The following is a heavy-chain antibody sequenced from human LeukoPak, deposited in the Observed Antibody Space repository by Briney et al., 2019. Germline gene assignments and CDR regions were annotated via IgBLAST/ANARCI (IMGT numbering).Heavy chain of an antibody. CDR1: GGTFSSYA. V-gene: IGHV1-69*05. CDR3: ARASALDSSAYWFDP. J-gene: IGHJ5*02. Sequence: SVKVSCKASGGTFSSYAISWVRQAPGQGLEWMGRIIPIFGTANYAQKFQGRVTITTDESTSTAYMELSSLRSEDTAVYYCARASALDSSAYWFDPWGQGTLVTVSS. D-gene: IGHD3-22*01. CDR2: IIPIFGTA.